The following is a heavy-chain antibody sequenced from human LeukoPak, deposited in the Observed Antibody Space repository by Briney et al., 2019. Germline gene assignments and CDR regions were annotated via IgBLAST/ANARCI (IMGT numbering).Heavy chain of an antibody. CDR1: VGSFSGYY. D-gene: IGHD3-10*01. Sequence: PSETLSLTCAVYVGSFSGYYWSWIRQPPGKGLEWIGEINHSGSTNYNPSLKSRVTISVDTSKNQFSLKLSSVTAADTAVYYCARGRQAYYYGSGSYNYWGQGTLVTVSS. J-gene: IGHJ4*02. CDR2: INHSGST. V-gene: IGHV4-34*01. CDR3: ARGRQAYYYGSGSYNY.